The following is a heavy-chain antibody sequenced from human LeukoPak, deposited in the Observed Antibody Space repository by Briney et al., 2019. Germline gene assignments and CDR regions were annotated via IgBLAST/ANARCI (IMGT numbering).Heavy chain of an antibody. V-gene: IGHV1-8*03. CDR3: ARALWAGRTIYWYYYYYMGV. Sequence: ASVKVSCKASGYTFTSYDINWVRQATGQGLEWMGWMNPNSGNTGYAQKFQGRVTITRNTSISTAYMELSSLRSEDTAVYYCARALWAGRTIYWYYYYYMGVWGKGTTVTVSS. J-gene: IGHJ6*03. CDR2: MNPNSGNT. CDR1: GYTFTSYD. D-gene: IGHD2-15*01.